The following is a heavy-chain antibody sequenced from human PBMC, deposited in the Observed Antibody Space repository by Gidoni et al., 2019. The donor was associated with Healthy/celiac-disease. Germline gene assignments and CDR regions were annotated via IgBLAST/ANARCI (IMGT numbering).Heavy chain of an antibody. CDR3: ARDSRAVYGDYSVDWFDP. Sequence: EVQLVEYGGGLVQPGGSLRLSCEASGFTFSSSGMSWVRQAPGKGLEWVANIKQYGSEKYYVASVKGRFTISRDNAKNSLYLQMNSLRAEDTAVYYCARDSRAVYGDYSVDWFDPWGQGTLVTVSS. CDR2: IKQYGSEK. CDR1: GFTFSSSG. D-gene: IGHD4-17*01. V-gene: IGHV3-7*03. J-gene: IGHJ5*02.